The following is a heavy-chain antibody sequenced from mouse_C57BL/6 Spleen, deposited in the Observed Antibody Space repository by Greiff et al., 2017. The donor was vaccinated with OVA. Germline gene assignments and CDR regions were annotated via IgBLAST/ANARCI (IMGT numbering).Heavy chain of an antibody. CDR2: IDPSDNYT. D-gene: IGHD4-1*01. Sequence: QVQLQQPGAELVKPGASVKLSCKASGYNFNSYWMKWVKKRPGQGLEWIGEIDPSDNYTNYNHKFNGKATLTVDTSSSTSYMQLSILTSEYSAVYYCAGRWDGYFDVWGTGTTVTVSS. J-gene: IGHJ1*03. CDR3: AGRWDGYFDV. V-gene: IGHV1-50*01. CDR1: GYNFNSYW.